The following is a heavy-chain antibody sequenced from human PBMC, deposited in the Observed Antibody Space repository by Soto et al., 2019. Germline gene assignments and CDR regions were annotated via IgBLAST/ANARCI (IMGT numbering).Heavy chain of an antibody. D-gene: IGHD1-1*01. J-gene: IGHJ6*02. CDR3: ARDVIVLYWKRHNYYGMDV. CDR1: GYTFTSYG. CDR2: ISAYNGNT. Sequence: ASVKVSCKASGYTFTSYGISWVRQAPGQGLEWMGWISAYNGNTNYAQKLQGRVTTTTDTSTSTAYMELRSLRSDDTAVYYCARDVIVLYWKRHNYYGMDVWGQGTTVTVSS. V-gene: IGHV1-18*01.